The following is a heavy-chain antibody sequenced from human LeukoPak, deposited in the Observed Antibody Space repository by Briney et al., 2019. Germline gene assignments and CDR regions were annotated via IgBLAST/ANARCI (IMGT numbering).Heavy chain of an antibody. V-gene: IGHV4-39*01. D-gene: IGHD4-17*01. Sequence: SETLSLTCTVSGGSISSSSYSWGWIRQPPGKGLEWIGSIYYSGSTYYNPSLKSRVTISVDTSKNQFSLKLSSVTAADTAVYYCASDYGDEYFQHWGQGTLVTVSS. CDR3: ASDYGDEYFQH. CDR1: GGSISSSSYS. J-gene: IGHJ1*01. CDR2: IYYSGST.